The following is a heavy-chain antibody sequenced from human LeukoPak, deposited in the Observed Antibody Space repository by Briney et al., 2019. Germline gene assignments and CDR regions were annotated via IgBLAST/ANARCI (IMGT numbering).Heavy chain of an antibody. Sequence: SETLSLTCTVSGGSISNYYWSWLRQPPGKGLEWIGYIFYSGSSNLNPSLRSGGTISVDTSENQVSLKLSSVTGADAAVYYCARPLGGIGYYYYYMDVWGKGTTVTVSS. D-gene: IGHD3-16*01. CDR2: IFYSGSS. J-gene: IGHJ6*03. CDR3: ARPLGGIGYYYYYMDV. V-gene: IGHV4-59*12. CDR1: GGSISNYY.